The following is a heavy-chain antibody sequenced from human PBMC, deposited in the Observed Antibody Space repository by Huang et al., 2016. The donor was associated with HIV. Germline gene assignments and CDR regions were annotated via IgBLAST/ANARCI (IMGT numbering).Heavy chain of an antibody. CDR2: SSPYDGET. CDR3: ARSSTGFGSTWAYD. J-gene: IGHJ4*02. D-gene: IGHD2-2*03. CDR1: GYAFTRYT. V-gene: IGHV1-18*01. Sequence: QVQLVHSGPEVKKPGASLQLSCKAFGYAFTRYTITWVRQAPGQGIEWMGGSSPYDGETKYAQHIKGRVTMTADTSTTTAYMELRSLRSDDTAVYYCARSSTGFGSTWAYDWGQGTLVTISS.